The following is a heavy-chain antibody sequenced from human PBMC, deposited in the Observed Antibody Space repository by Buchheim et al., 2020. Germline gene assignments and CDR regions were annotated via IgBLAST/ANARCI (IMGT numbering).Heavy chain of an antibody. V-gene: IGHV3-66*01. CDR3: ARGRIGYYDSSGYYDYYYYGMDV. CDR2: IYSGGST. CDR1: GFTVSSNY. J-gene: IGHJ6*02. D-gene: IGHD3-22*01. Sequence: EVQLVESGGGLVQPGGSLRLSCAASGFTVSSNYMSWVRQAPGKGLEWVSVIYSGGSTYYADSVKGRFTISRDNSKNTLYLQMNSLRAEDTAVYYCARGRIGYYDSSGYYDYYYYGMDVWAQGTT.